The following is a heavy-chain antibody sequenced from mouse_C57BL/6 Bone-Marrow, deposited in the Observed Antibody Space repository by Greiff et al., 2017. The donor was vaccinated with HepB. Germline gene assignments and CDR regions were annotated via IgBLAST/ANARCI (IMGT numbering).Heavy chain of an antibody. CDR3: AREDTTVVAHWYFDV. D-gene: IGHD1-1*01. Sequence: VQLQQSGPELVKPGASVKISCKASGYTFTDYYMNWVKQSHGKSLEWIGDINPNNGGTSYNQKFKGKATLTVDKSSSTAYMELRSLTSEDSAVYYCAREDTTVVAHWYFDVWGTGTTVTVSS. V-gene: IGHV1-26*01. J-gene: IGHJ1*03. CDR2: INPNNGGT. CDR1: GYTFTDYY.